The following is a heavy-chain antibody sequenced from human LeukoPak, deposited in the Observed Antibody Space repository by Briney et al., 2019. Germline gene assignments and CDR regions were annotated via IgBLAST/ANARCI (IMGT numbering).Heavy chain of an antibody. CDR1: RFTFSNYG. J-gene: IGHJ6*02. CDR3: ARDRYGDHDYYYGMDV. Sequence: GGSPRLSCAASRFTFSNYGMHWVRQAPGKGLEWVAVIWYDGSNKYYADFVKGRFTISRDNSKNTLYLQMNGLGAEDTAVYYCARDRYGDHDYYYGMDVWGQGTTVTVSS. D-gene: IGHD4-17*01. CDR2: IWYDGSNK. V-gene: IGHV3-33*01.